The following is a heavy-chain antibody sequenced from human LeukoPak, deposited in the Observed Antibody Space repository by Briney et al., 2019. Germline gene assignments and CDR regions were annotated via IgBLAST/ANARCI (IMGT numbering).Heavy chain of an antibody. CDR1: GYTFTSYA. V-gene: IGHV7-4-1*02. D-gene: IGHD4-23*01. Sequence: ASVKVSCKASGYTFTSYAMNWVRQAPGQGLEWMGWINTNTGNPTHAQGFTGRFVFSLDTSVSTAYLQISSLKAEDTAVYYCARDPDPCGTVVTPDFDYWGQGTLVTVSS. J-gene: IGHJ4*02. CDR3: ARDPDPCGTVVTPDFDY. CDR2: INTNTGNP.